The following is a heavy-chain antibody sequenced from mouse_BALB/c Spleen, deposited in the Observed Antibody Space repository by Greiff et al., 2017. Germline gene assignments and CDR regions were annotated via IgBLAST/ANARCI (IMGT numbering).Heavy chain of an antibody. CDR1: GFTFSSFG. CDR2: ISSGSSTI. Sequence: EVQRVESGGGLVQPGGSRKLSCAASGFTFSSFGMHWVRQAPEKGLEWVAYISSGSSTIYYADTVKGRFTISRDNPKNTLFLQMTSLRSEDTAMYYCARLTTGAGAWFAYWGQGTLVTVSA. V-gene: IGHV5-17*02. J-gene: IGHJ3*01. CDR3: ARLTTGAGAWFAY. D-gene: IGHD1-1*01.